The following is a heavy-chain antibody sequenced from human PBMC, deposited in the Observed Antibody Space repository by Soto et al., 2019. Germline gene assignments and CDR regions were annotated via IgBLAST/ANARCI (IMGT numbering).Heavy chain of an antibody. Sequence: GGSLRLSCAASGFTFSSYGMHWVRQAPGKGLEWVAVISYDGSNKYYADSVKGRFTISRDNSKNTLYLQMNSLRAEDTAVYYCAKDQRTFGGVIDFDYWGQGT. CDR3: AKDQRTFGGVIDFDY. CDR2: ISYDGSNK. D-gene: IGHD3-16*02. J-gene: IGHJ4*02. V-gene: IGHV3-30*18. CDR1: GFTFSSYG.